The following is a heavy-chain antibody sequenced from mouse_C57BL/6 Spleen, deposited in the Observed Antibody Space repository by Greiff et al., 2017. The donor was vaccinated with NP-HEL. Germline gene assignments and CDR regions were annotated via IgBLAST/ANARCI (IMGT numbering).Heavy chain of an antibody. CDR1: GFTFTSYW. J-gene: IGHJ3*01. D-gene: IGHD4-1*01. CDR2: IHPSCGCT. V-gene: IGHV1-64*01. Sequence: VQLLQSGAELVKPGASVKLSCTASGFTFTSYWMHWVQQRPGPGLEWIGIIHPSCGCTNYNEKFKSKATLTVDKSSSTAYMQLSSLTSEDSAVYYWARPGTAWFAYWGQGTLVTVSA. CDR3: ARPGTAWFAY.